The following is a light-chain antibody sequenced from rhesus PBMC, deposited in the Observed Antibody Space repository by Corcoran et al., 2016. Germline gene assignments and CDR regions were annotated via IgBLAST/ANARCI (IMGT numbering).Light chain of an antibody. J-gene: IGKJ3*01. CDR3: QHSYGTPFT. V-gene: IGKV1-74*01. CDR2: AAS. CDR1: ENVNNY. Sequence: DIQMTQSPSSLSASVGDRVTITCRASENVNNYLHWYQQKPGKAPKLLVHAASTLQSGVPSRFSGSGAGTDYTFTISSLQPEDVATYYCQHSYGTPFTFGPGTKLDIK.